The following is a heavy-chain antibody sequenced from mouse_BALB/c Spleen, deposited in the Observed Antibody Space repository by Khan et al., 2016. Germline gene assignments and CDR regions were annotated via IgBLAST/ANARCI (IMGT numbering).Heavy chain of an antibody. CDR1: GFSLTGYG. D-gene: IGHD2-3*01. Sequence: QVQLKESGPGLVAPSQSLSITCTVSGFSLTGYGVNWVRQPPGKGLEWLGMIWGDGSTDYNSALKSRLSISKDNSKTQVFLKMNSLQTDDTARYYCARAPIYDGYGYFDYWGQGTILTVSS. V-gene: IGHV2-6-7*01. CDR2: IWGDGST. CDR3: ARAPIYDGYGYFDY. J-gene: IGHJ2*01.